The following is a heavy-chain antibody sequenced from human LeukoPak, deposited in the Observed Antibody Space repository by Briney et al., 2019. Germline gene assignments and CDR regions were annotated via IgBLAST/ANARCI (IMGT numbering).Heavy chain of an antibody. D-gene: IGHD7-27*01. CDR2: IIPIFGTA. V-gene: IGHV1-69*06. CDR3: ARRKLGSSFDY. J-gene: IGHJ4*02. Sequence: RASVTVSCKASGGTFSSYAISWVRQAPGQGLEWMGGIIPIFGTANYAQKFQGRVTITADKSTGTAYMELSSLKSEDTAVYYCARRKLGSSFDYWGQGTLVTVSS. CDR1: GGTFSSYA.